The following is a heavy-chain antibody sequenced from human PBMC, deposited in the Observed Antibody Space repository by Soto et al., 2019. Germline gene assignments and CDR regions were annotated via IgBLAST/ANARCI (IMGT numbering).Heavy chain of an antibody. Sequence: ASVKVSCKVSGYTFTTFGISWVRQAPGQGLEWVGWISANNGNTKYSQKFQGRVSMTRDTSINTAYMELTTLTSDDTAFYYCARGVSAGVDYWGQGTLVTVSS. V-gene: IGHV1-18*01. D-gene: IGHD1-26*01. CDR1: GYTFTTFG. J-gene: IGHJ4*02. CDR2: ISANNGNT. CDR3: ARGVSAGVDY.